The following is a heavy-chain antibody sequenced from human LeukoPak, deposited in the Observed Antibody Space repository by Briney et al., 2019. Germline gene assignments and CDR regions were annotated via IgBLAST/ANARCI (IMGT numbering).Heavy chain of an antibody. J-gene: IGHJ4*02. CDR3: ATSYYYDSSGYRILDY. V-gene: IGHV4-39*01. CDR1: GGSISSSNYY. CDR2: IYYSGST. Sequence: SETLSLTCTVSGGSISSSNYYWGWIRQPPGKGLEWIGSIYYSGSTYYNPSLKSRVTIFVDTSKNQFSLKLGSVTAADTAVYYCATSYYYDSSGYRILDYWGQGTLVTVSS. D-gene: IGHD3-22*01.